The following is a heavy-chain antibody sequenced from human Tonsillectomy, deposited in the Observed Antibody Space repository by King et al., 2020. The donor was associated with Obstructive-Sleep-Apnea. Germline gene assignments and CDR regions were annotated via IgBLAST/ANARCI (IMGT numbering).Heavy chain of an antibody. CDR2: TYYRSRWYF. J-gene: IGHJ4*02. V-gene: IGHV6-1*01. Sequence: VQLQQSGPRLVKPSQTLSLTCAISGDSVSSNSAAWNWIRQSPSRGLEWLGRTYYRSRWYFDYAESLRSRITINPDKSKNQFSLQLSSVTPEDTAVYYSARDPLTGDSFHSWGQGTLVTVSS. CDR3: ARDPLTGDSFHS. D-gene: IGHD7-27*01. CDR1: GDSVSSNSAA.